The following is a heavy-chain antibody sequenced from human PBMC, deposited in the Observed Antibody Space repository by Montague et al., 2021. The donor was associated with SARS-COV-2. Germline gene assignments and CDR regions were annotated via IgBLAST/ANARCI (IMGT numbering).Heavy chain of an antibody. CDR1: GASISRSDYY. V-gene: IGHV4-39*01. CDR3: ARLLPDGTVVATDIPFDS. J-gene: IGHJ4*02. D-gene: IGHD2-21*02. Sequence: SETLSLTCNVSGASISRSDYYWAWIRQPPGKGLELIGSIHYIGNTYHNPSLESRVTISVDTSENQFSLKLRFVIAADTAVHYCARLLPDGTVVATDIPFDSWGQGTLVTVSS. CDR2: IHYIGNT.